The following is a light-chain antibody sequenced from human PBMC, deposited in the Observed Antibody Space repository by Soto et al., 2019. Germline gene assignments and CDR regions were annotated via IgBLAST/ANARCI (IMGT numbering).Light chain of an antibody. Sequence: QSALTQPASVSGSPGQSITISCTGTSSDVGGYNYVSWYQQHPGKAPKLMIYDVSNRPSGVSNRFSGSKSGNTASLTISGLPDEDAADYYCSYYTSSSNLVFGTGTKLTVL. J-gene: IGLJ1*01. CDR2: DVS. V-gene: IGLV2-14*01. CDR3: SYYTSSSNLV. CDR1: SSDVGGYNY.